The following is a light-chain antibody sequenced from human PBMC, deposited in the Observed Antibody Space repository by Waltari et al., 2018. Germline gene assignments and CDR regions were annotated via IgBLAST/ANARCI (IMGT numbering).Light chain of an antibody. CDR1: QTVLYSSNNKNY. Sequence: DIVMTQSPDSLAVSLGERATINCKSSQTVLYSSNNKNYLAWYQQKPGQPPKLLIYWASTRESGVPDRFSGSGSGTSFTLTISSLQAEDVAVYYCQQYSTTPLPFGGGTNVEVK. CDR3: QQYSTTPLP. J-gene: IGKJ4*01. V-gene: IGKV4-1*01. CDR2: WAS.